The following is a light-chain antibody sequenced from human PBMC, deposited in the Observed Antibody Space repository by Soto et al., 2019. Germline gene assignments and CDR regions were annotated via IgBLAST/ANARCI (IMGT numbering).Light chain of an antibody. CDR2: GAS. V-gene: IGKV3-20*01. CDR3: QRYGSSPPFT. Sequence: EIVLTQSPGTLSLSRGERATLSCRASQRVSSSYLAWYQQKPGQAPRLLIYGASSRATGIPDRFSGSGSGTDFTLTISRLEPEDFAVYFCQRYGSSPPFTFGQGTKVDIK. CDR1: QRVSSSY. J-gene: IGKJ2*01.